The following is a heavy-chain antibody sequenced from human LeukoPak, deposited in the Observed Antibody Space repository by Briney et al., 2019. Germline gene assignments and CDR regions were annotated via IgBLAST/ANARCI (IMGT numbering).Heavy chain of an antibody. J-gene: IGHJ4*02. D-gene: IGHD3-10*01. CDR2: INLSGTT. Sequence: SETLSPTRAVYGGSFSGYYWGWVSQHPGKGLEWIGEINLSGTTNYNPSLKSRATKSVDTSKNQFSLKLSSVTAADTAVYYCARDGANGSGTKGNDYWGQGTLVTVSS. CDR3: ARDGANGSGTKGNDY. CDR1: GGSFSGYY. V-gene: IGHV4-34*01.